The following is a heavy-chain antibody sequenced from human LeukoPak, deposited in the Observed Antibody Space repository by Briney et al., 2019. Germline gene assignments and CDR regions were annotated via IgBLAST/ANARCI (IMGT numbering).Heavy chain of an antibody. V-gene: IGHV1-18*04. CDR3: ARAWLRRMYYYYMDV. Sequence: ASVKVSCKASGYTFSNYGMSWVRQAPGHGLEWMGWISGFNGHTKYSQKSQGRVTMTTDTSTSTAYMEVRSLRSDDTAVYYCARAWLRRMYYYYMDVWGKGTTVTVSS. CDR1: GYTFSNYG. CDR2: ISGFNGHT. J-gene: IGHJ6*03. D-gene: IGHD5-12*01.